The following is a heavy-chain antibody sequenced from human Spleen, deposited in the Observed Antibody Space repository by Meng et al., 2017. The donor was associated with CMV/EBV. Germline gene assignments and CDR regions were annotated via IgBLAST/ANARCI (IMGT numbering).Heavy chain of an antibody. J-gene: IGHJ4*02. CDR2: ISYDGSNK. V-gene: IGHV3-30*04. CDR3: AREDLLWFGDTDY. D-gene: IGHD3-10*01. CDR1: GFTVSSYA. Sequence: AASGFTVSSYAMHWVRQAPGKGLEWVAVISYDGSNKYYADSVKGRFTISRDNSKNTLYLQMNSLRAEDTAVYYCAREDLLWFGDTDYWGQGTLVTVSS.